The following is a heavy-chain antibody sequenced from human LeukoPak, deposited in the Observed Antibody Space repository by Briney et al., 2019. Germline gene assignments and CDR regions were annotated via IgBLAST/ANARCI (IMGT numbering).Heavy chain of an antibody. D-gene: IGHD2-2*01. CDR3: ARIPYCSSTNCYPSDY. Sequence: GGSLRLSRAASGFTFSSYWMHWVRQAPGKGLVWVSRINSDGSSTSYADSVKGRFTISRDNAKNTLYLQMNSLRAEDTAVYYCARIPYCSSTNCYPSDYWGQGTLVTVSS. CDR2: INSDGSST. CDR1: GFTFSSYW. J-gene: IGHJ4*02. V-gene: IGHV3-74*01.